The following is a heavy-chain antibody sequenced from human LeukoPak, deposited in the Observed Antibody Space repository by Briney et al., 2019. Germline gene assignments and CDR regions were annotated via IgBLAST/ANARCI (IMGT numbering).Heavy chain of an antibody. V-gene: IGHV3-30-3*01. CDR2: ISSDGSRK. J-gene: IGHJ4*02. CDR1: GFTFRSYA. Sequence: PGGSLRLSCAASGFTFRSYAMHWARQAPGKGLEWVAIISSDGSRKYYAASVEGRFTISRDNSQNTLYLQMDTLRAEDTAVYYCARDVGVPGITTLGTPDYWGQGTLVTVSS. D-gene: IGHD1-14*01. CDR3: ARDVGVPGITTLGTPDY.